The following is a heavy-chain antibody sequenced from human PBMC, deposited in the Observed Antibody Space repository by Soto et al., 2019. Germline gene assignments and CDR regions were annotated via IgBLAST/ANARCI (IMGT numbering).Heavy chain of an antibody. J-gene: IGHJ6*02. D-gene: IGHD2-21*02. CDR3: ARRVVVTSVRDIAYYYYGLDV. CDR1: GGTFSSYA. CDR2: IIPMFDST. Sequence: ASVKVSCKAFGGTFSSYAICWVRQAPGQGLEWMGGIIPMFDSTNYAQKFQGRVTITADESTSTAFMELSSLRSEDTAVYYCARRVVVTSVRDIAYYYYGLDVWGQGTTVTVSS. V-gene: IGHV1-69*13.